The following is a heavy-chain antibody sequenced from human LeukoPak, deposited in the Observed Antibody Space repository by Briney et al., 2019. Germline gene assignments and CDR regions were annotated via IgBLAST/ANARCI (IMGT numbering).Heavy chain of an antibody. CDR2: IWYDGSNK. CDR3: ARDPEYYDSSGYGDY. V-gene: IGHV3-33*01. D-gene: IGHD3-22*01. CDR1: GLTFSSCG. Sequence: GGSLRLSCAASGLTFSSCGMHWVRQAPGKGLEWVAVIWYDGSNKYYADSVKGRFTISRDNSKNTLYLQMNSLRAEDTAVYYCARDPEYYDSSGYGDYWGQGTLVTVSS. J-gene: IGHJ4*02.